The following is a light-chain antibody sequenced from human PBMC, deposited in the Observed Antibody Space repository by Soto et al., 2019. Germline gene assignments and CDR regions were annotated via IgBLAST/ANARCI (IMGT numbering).Light chain of an antibody. CDR1: SSDVGAYKY. CDR2: EVT. J-gene: IGLJ3*02. V-gene: IGLV2-8*01. Sequence: QSALTQPPSASGSPGQSVTISCTGTSSDVGAYKYVSWYQQYPGKAPKLMIYEVTKRPSGVPDRFSGSESGNTASLTVSGLQAEDEADYYCISYVGNDIWVFGGGTKLTVL. CDR3: ISYVGNDIWV.